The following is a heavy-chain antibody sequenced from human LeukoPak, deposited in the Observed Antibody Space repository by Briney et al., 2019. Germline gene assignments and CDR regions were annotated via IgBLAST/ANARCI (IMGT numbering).Heavy chain of an antibody. J-gene: IGHJ4*02. CDR3: ARADTAMGEGDY. V-gene: IGHV1-2*06. D-gene: IGHD5-18*01. CDR1: GYTFTGYY. Sequence: ASVKVSCKASGYTFTGYYMHWVRQAPGQGLEWMGRINPNSGGTNYAQKFQGRVTVTRDTSISTAYMELSRLRSDDTAVYYCARADTAMGEGDYWGQGTLVTVSS. CDR2: INPNSGGT.